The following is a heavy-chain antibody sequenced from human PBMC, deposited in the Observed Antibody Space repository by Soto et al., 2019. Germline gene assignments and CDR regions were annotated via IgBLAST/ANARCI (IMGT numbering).Heavy chain of an antibody. V-gene: IGHV1-24*01. CDR1: GDTLTELS. CDR2: FDPEDGET. D-gene: IGHD3-22*01. Sequence: ASVKVSCKVSGDTLTELSMHWVRQAPGKGLEWMGGFDPEDGETIYAQKFQGRVTMTEDTSTDTAYMELSSLRSEDTAVYYCATDLHYYDSSGYSPNDYWGQGTLVTVSS. J-gene: IGHJ4*02. CDR3: ATDLHYYDSSGYSPNDY.